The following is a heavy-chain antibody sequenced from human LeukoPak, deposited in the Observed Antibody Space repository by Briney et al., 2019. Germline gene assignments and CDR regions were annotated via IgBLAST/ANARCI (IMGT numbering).Heavy chain of an antibody. CDR3: ARDATYFYDSSGYYNDV. J-gene: IGHJ4*02. Sequence: GASVKVSCKASGGTFSSYAISWVRQAPGQGLEWMGKIIPMLGVAIYAQNFQGRVTITADKSTSTAYMELSSLRSEDTAVYYCARDATYFYDSSGYYNDVWGQGTLVTVSS. D-gene: IGHD3-22*01. CDR1: GGTFSSYA. V-gene: IGHV1-69*04. CDR2: IIPMLGVA.